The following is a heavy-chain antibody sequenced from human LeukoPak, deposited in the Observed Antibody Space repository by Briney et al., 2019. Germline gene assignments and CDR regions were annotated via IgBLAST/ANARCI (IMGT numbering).Heavy chain of an antibody. D-gene: IGHD6-13*01. V-gene: IGHV3-30*18. Sequence: GGSLRLSCAASGFTFSSYGMHWVRQAPGKGLEWVAVISYDGSNEYYADSVKGRFTISRDNSKNTLYLQMNSLRAEDTAVYYCAKYIAAAGTPGGDYWGQGTLVTVSS. J-gene: IGHJ4*02. CDR2: ISYDGSNE. CDR1: GFTFSSYG. CDR3: AKYIAAAGTPGGDY.